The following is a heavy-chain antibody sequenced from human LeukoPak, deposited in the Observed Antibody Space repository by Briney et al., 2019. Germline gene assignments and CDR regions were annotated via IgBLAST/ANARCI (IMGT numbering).Heavy chain of an antibody. CDR2: ISYDGSNK. CDR1: GFTFSSYA. Sequence: GGSLRLSCAASGFTFSSYAMHWVRQAPGKGLEWVAVISYDGSNKYYADSVKGRFTISRDNSKNTLYLQMNSLRAEDTAVYYCARAGDDFRSWSQIYYWGQGTLVTVSS. D-gene: IGHD3-3*01. CDR3: ARAGDDFRSWSQIYY. J-gene: IGHJ4*02. V-gene: IGHV3-30-3*01.